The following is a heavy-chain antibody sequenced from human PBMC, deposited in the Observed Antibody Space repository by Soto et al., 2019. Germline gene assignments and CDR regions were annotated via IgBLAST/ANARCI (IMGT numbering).Heavy chain of an antibody. D-gene: IGHD3-3*01. CDR1: GGSFSGYY. J-gene: IGHJ6*02. V-gene: IGHV4-34*01. Sequence: SETLSLTCAVYGGSFSGYYWSWIRQPLGKGLEWIGEINHSGSTNYNPSLKSRVTISVDTSKNQFSLKLSSVTAADTAVYYCASTIWSGYYTRHPNYYGMDVWGQGTTVTVSS. CDR2: INHSGST. CDR3: ASTIWSGYYTRHPNYYGMDV.